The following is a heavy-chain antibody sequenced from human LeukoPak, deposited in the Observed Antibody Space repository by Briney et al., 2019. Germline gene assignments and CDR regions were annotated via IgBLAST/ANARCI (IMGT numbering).Heavy chain of an antibody. CDR1: GGSISSYY. CDR3: ASPSNDY. V-gene: IGHV4-59*08. CDR2: IYYSGST. D-gene: IGHD2/OR15-2a*01. Sequence: SETLSLTCTVSGGSISSYYWSRIRQPPGKGLEWIGYIYYSGSTNYNPSLKSRVTISVDTSKNQFSLKLSSVTAADTAVYYCASPSNDYWGQGTLVTVSS. J-gene: IGHJ4*02.